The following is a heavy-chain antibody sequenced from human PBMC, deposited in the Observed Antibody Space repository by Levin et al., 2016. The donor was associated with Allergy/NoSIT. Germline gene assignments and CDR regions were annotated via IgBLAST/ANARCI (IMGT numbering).Heavy chain of an antibody. Sequence: WIRQPPGKGLEWIGSIYYSGSTYYNPSLKSRVTISVDTSKNQFSLKLSSVTAADTAVYYCARHEQDSSGYYFYYYGMDVWGQGTTVTVSS. V-gene: IGHV4-39*01. J-gene: IGHJ6*02. D-gene: IGHD3-22*01. CDR2: IYYSGST. CDR3: ARHEQDSSGYYFYYYGMDV.